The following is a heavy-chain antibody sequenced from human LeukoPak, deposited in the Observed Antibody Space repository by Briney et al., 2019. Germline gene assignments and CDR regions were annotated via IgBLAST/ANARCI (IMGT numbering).Heavy chain of an antibody. CDR3: TTRHYYYSDFDY. V-gene: IGHV3-15*01. D-gene: IGHD3-22*01. CDR1: GFTFSNAW. CDR2: IKRKTDGGTT. J-gene: IGHJ4*02. Sequence: PAGSLRLSCAASGFTFSNAWMNWVRQAPGKGLEWVGRIKRKTDGGTTDYAAPVKGRFTISRDDSKNTLFLQMNSLKTEDTAVYYCTTRHYYYSDFDYWGQGTLVTVSS.